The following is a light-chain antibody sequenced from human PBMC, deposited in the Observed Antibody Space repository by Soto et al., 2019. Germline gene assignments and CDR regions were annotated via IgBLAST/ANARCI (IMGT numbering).Light chain of an antibody. CDR3: QQYGSSPPIT. V-gene: IGKV3-20*01. CDR2: VAS. Sequence: EIVLTQSPGTLSLSPGERATLSCRASRSVSSSYLAWYQQKPGLAPRLLIYVASSRATGIPDRFSGSGSGTDFTLTISRLEPEDFAVYYCQQYGSSPPITFDQGTRLEIK. CDR1: RSVSSSY. J-gene: IGKJ5*01.